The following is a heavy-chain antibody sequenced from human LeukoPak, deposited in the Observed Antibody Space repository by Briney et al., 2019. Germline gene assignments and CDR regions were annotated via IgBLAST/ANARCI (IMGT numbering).Heavy chain of an antibody. CDR1: GYTFTSYY. CDR3: ARADRGYSYMYYYYYYYMDV. J-gene: IGHJ6*03. V-gene: IGHV1-46*01. D-gene: IGHD5-18*01. CDR2: INPSGGST. Sequence: ASVKVSCKASGYTFTSYYMHWVRQAPGQGLEWMGIINPSGGSTSYAQKFQGRVTMTRDTSTSTVYMELSSLRSEDTAVYYCARADRGYSYMYYYYYYYMDVWGKGTTVTVSS.